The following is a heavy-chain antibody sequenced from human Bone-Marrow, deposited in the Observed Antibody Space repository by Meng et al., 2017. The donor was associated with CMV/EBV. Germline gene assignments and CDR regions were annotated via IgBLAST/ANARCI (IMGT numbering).Heavy chain of an antibody. D-gene: IGHD1-26*01. Sequence: SCTSSAWNWIRQSPSGGLEWLGRTYYRSKWYNDYAVSVKSRITINPDTSKNQFSLQLNSVTPEDTAVYYCARAVGATNNNWFDPWGQGTLVTVSS. CDR1: SCTSSA. J-gene: IGHJ5*02. V-gene: IGHV6-1*01. CDR2: TYYRSKWYN. CDR3: ARAVGATNNNWFDP.